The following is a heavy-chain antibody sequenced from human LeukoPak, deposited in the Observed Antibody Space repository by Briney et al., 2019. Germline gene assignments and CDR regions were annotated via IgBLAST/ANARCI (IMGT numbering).Heavy chain of an antibody. V-gene: IGHV3-23*01. CDR1: GIPFKPYC. Sequence: GSLKLSLGNSGIPFKPYCMSLVRPAPGKGVGVVSALNHDVGSTYYADSVKGRFTIFRDNSKNTLYLQTSSLRVEDTAVYYSAKTGRDYGDFFYFDYWGQGTLVTVSS. CDR3: AKTGRDYGDFFYFDY. J-gene: IGHJ4*02. CDR2: LNHDVGST. D-gene: IGHD4-17*01.